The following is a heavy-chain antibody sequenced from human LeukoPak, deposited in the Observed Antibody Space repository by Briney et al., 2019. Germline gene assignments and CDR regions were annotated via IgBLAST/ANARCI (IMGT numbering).Heavy chain of an antibody. D-gene: IGHD5-12*01. J-gene: IGHJ5*02. CDR1: GFTFSSYW. CDR3: ARDSYSGYDSA. Sequence: GGSLRLSCAASGFTFSSYWMSWVRQAPGKGLEWVANIKQDGSEKYYVDSVKGRFTISRDNAKNSLYLQMNSLRAEDTAVYSCARDSYSGYDSAWGQGTLVTVSS. CDR2: IKQDGSEK. V-gene: IGHV3-7*04.